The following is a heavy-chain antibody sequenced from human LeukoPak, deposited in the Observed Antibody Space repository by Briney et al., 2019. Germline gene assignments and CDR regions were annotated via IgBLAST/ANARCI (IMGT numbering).Heavy chain of an antibody. J-gene: IGHJ4*02. CDR3: ARGIAVMADY. CDR2: IYYSGST. CDR1: GGSISSYY. Sequence: SETLSLTCTVSGGSISSYYRSWIRQPPGKGLEWIGYIYYSGSTNYNPSLKSRVTISVDTSKNQFSLKLSSVTAADTAVYYCARGIAVMADYWGQGTLVTVSS. V-gene: IGHV4-59*01. D-gene: IGHD6-19*01.